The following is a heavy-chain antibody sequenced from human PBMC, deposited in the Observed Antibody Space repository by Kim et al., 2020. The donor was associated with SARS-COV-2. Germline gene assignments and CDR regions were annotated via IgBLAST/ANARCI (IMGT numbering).Heavy chain of an antibody. CDR2: INSDGSNK. V-gene: IGHV3-74*01. CDR1: GFTLSSYW. J-gene: IGHJ6*02. Sequence: GESLRLSCAASGFTLSSYWMYWVRQGPGKGLEWVSRINSDGSNKLYVDSVKGRFTISRDNAENTVYLQMSSLRAEDTAIYYCTRNYEMDVWGQGTTVTVSS. CDR3: TRNYEMDV.